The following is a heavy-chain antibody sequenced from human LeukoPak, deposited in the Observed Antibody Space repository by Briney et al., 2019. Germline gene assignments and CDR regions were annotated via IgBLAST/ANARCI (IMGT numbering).Heavy chain of an antibody. D-gene: IGHD3-10*01. J-gene: IGHJ5*02. CDR3: ARAVITMVRGVKTIWFDP. Sequence: GGSLRLSCAASGFTFSSYSMNWVRQAPGKGLEWVSSISSSNSYIYYADSVKGRFTISRDNAKNSLYLQMNSLRAEDTAVYYCARAVITMVRGVKTIWFDPWGQGTLVTVSS. CDR1: GFTFSSYS. CDR2: ISSSNSYI. V-gene: IGHV3-21*01.